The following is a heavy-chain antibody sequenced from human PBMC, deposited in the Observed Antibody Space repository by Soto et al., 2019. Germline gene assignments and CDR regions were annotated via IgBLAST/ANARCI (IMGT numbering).Heavy chain of an antibody. CDR1: GYTFTSYG. CDR2: ISAYNGNT. CDR3: AREGYCSGGSCYSGGEELIDY. J-gene: IGHJ4*02. Sequence: QVQLVQSGAEVKKPGASVKVSCKASGYTFTSYGISWVRQAPGQGLEWLGWISAYNGNTNYAQKLQGRGTMTTDTSTSTAYMELRSLRSDDTAVYYCAREGYCSGGSCYSGGEELIDYWGQGTLVTVSS. D-gene: IGHD2-15*01. V-gene: IGHV1-18*01.